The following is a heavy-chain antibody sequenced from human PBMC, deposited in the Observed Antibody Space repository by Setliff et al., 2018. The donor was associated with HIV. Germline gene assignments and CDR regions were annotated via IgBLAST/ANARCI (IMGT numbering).Heavy chain of an antibody. CDR2: IYHSGST. CDR3: AREATYYYDGSGYYYFDY. V-gene: IGHV4-38-2*02. J-gene: IGHJ4*02. CDR1: GYSISSGFY. Sequence: SETLSLTCAVSGYSISSGFYWGWIRQPPGKGLEWIGSIYHSGSTYYNPSLRSRITISVDTSKNQFSLKLSSVTAADTAVYYCAREATYYYDGSGYYYFDYWGQGTLVTVSS. D-gene: IGHD3-22*01.